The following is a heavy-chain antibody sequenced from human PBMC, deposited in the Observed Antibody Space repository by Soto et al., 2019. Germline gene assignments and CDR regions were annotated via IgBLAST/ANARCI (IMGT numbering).Heavy chain of an antibody. CDR2: IYWNDDK. V-gene: IGHV2-5*01. D-gene: IGHD3-10*01. CDR1: GFSLSTTEVG. CDR3: AHSPVPRGAYFFDY. Sequence: SGPTLVNPTQTLTLTCSFSGFSLSTTEVGVGWIRQPPGKALEWLALIYWNDDKRHTPSLKSRLTITKDASKNQVVLTMTNMDPVDTATYYCAHSPVPRGAYFFDYWGHGTLVTVSS. J-gene: IGHJ4*01.